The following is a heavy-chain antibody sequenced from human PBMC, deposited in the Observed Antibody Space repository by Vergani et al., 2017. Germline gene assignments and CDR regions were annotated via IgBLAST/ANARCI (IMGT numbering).Heavy chain of an antibody. J-gene: IGHJ4*02. CDR1: GYTFSNYY. CDR2: INPSGGHT. Sequence: QVQVVQSGAEVKKSGASVKVSCKTSGYTFSNYYMHWVRQAPGQGLEWMGIINPSGGHTNYAKKFQGRVTMTRDTSTSTVYMELSSLRSEDTAIYSCARGDYGILSGYRYWGQGTLVTVSA. V-gene: IGHV1-46*03. CDR3: ARGDYGILSGYRY. D-gene: IGHD3-9*01.